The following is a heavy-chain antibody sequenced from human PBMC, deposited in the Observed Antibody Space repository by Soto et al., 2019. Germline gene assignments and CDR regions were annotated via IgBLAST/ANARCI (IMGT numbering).Heavy chain of an antibody. J-gene: IGHJ3*02. CDR2: ISSSSSYI. CDR1: GFTFSSYS. D-gene: IGHD3-9*01. CDR3: ARDFYDILTGYYMAAFDI. Sequence: GGSLRLSCAASGFTFSSYSMNWVRQAPGKGLEWVSSISSSSSYIYYADSVKGRFTISRDNAKNSLYLQMNSLRAEDTALYYCARDFYDILTGYYMAAFDIWGQGTMVTVSS. V-gene: IGHV3-21*01.